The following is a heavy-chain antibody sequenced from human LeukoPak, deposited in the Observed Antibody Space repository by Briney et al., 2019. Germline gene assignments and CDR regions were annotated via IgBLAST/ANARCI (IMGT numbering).Heavy chain of an antibody. D-gene: IGHD6-13*01. CDR1: GFTFSSYS. V-gene: IGHV3-48*01. CDR2: ISSSSSTI. J-gene: IGHJ4*02. CDR3: AKSGFEGSSWYFDY. Sequence: GGSLRPSCAASGFTFSSYSMNWVRQAPGKGLEWVSYISSSSSTIYYADSVKGRFTISRDNAKNSLYLQMNSLRAEDTAVYYCAKSGFEGSSWYFDYWGQGTLVTVSS.